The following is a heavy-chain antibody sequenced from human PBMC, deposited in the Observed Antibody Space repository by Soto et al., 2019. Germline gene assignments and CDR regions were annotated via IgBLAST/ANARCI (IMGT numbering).Heavy chain of an antibody. Sequence: GGSLRLSCAASGFTFSSYAMSWVRQAPGKGLEWVSAISGSGGSTYYADSVKGRFTISRDNSKNTLYLQMNSLRAEDTAVYYCAKDSLHYYGSGSYYDWGQGTLVTVSS. V-gene: IGHV3-23*01. CDR2: ISGSGGST. CDR3: AKDSLHYYGSGSYYD. J-gene: IGHJ4*02. D-gene: IGHD3-10*01. CDR1: GFTFSSYA.